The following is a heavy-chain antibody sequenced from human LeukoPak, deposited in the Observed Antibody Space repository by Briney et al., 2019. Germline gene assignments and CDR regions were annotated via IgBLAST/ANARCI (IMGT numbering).Heavy chain of an antibody. CDR1: GFTFSSYW. Sequence: GGSLRLSCAASGFTFSSYWMHWVRQAPGKGLVWVSRINGDGSSTSYADSVKGRFTISRDNAKNTLYLQMNSLRAEDTAVYYCAREGIAVAGSFDYWGQGTLVTVSS. V-gene: IGHV3-74*01. D-gene: IGHD6-19*01. CDR3: AREGIAVAGSFDY. J-gene: IGHJ4*02. CDR2: INGDGSST.